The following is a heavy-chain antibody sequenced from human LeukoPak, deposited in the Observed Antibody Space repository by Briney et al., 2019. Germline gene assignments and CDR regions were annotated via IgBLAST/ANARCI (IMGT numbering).Heavy chain of an antibody. J-gene: IGHJ4*02. V-gene: IGHV4-34*01. D-gene: IGHD5-24*01. CDR3: ARVHGHNLGTLDY. Sequence: SETLSLTCTVYGESFSDDYWSWVRQPPGEGLQWIGEINPGGSTNKNPSLQSRLIMSVDTSKNQFSLNLTSVTAADTAVYYCARVHGHNLGTLDYWGQGILVTVTS. CDR2: INPGGST. CDR1: GESFSDDY.